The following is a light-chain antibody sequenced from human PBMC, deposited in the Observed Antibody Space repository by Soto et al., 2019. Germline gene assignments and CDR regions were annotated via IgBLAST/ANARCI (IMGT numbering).Light chain of an antibody. CDR2: GVS. CDR1: QTVSRY. V-gene: IGKV3-11*01. Sequence: EIVLTQSPATLSLSPGERATLSCRASQTVSRYLAWFQQKPGQAPRLLISGVSNRATGIPGRFSGSESGTDFTLTISSLEPEDCAVYYCQQRSNWGMYAFGQGTQLEIK. J-gene: IGKJ2*01. CDR3: QQRSNWGMYA.